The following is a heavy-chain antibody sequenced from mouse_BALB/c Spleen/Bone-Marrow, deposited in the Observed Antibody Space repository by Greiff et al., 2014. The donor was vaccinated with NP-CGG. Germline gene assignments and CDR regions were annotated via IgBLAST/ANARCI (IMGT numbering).Heavy chain of an antibody. Sequence: EVQLQQSGAALVKPGASVKLSCTASGFNIKDTYMHWVKQRPEQGLEWIGRIDSANGNTKYDPKFQGKATITADTSSNTAYLQLSSLTSEDTAVYYCANYYYGSHFDYWGQGTTLTVSS. CDR1: GFNIKDTY. CDR3: ANYYYGSHFDY. D-gene: IGHD1-1*01. J-gene: IGHJ2*01. V-gene: IGHV14-3*02. CDR2: IDSANGNT.